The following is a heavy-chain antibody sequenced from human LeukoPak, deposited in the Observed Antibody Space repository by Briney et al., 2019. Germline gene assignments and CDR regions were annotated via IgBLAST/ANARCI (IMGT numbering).Heavy chain of an antibody. CDR2: IYYSGST. D-gene: IGHD3-22*01. V-gene: IGHV4-31*03. CDR3: TTDPNAKTYYYDSSGYSPYNWFDP. CDR1: GGSISSGGYY. Sequence: SQTLSLTCTVSGGSISSGGYYWSWIRQHPGKGLEWIGYIYYSGSTYYNPSLKSRVTISVDTSKNQFSLKLSSVTAADTAVYYCTTDPNAKTYYYDSSGYSPYNWFDPWGQGTLVTVSS. J-gene: IGHJ5*02.